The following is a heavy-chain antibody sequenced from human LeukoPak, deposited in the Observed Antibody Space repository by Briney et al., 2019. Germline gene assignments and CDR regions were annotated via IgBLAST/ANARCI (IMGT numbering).Heavy chain of an antibody. CDR3: ARGGRAARRPFDY. Sequence: SETLSLTCTVSGDSISRSTYYWAWIRQPPGKGLEWIGEINHSGSTNYNPSLKSRVTISVDTSKNQFSLKLSSVTAADTAVYYCARGGRAARRPFDYWGQGTLVTVSS. CDR2: INHSGST. J-gene: IGHJ4*02. D-gene: IGHD6-6*01. CDR1: GDSISRSTYY. V-gene: IGHV4-39*07.